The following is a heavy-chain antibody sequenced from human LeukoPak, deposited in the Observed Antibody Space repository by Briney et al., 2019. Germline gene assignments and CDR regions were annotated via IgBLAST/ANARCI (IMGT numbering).Heavy chain of an antibody. CDR3: ACHYYGSATPDH. CDR1: GFTVSSNY. Sequence: GGSLRLSCAASGFTVSSNYMSWVRQAPGKGLEWVSVIYNTGSTFYAGSVKGRFTISRDSSKNTVYLQMNSLRGEDTAVYYCACHYYGSATPDHWGQGTLVTVSS. D-gene: IGHD3-10*01. J-gene: IGHJ4*02. CDR2: IYNTGST. V-gene: IGHV3-66*04.